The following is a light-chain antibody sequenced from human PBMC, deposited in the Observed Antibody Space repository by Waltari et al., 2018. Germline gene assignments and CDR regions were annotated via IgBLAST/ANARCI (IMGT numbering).Light chain of an antibody. V-gene: IGLV2-14*03. CDR3: SSYTSSTTLLV. CDR2: DVS. Sequence: QSALTQPASVSRSPGQSITIPCIGTSSDGGTYKYVSWYQRHPGQAPKLLIYDVSHRPSGVSNRFSGSKSGNTASLTISGLQAEDGADYYCSSYTSSTTLLVFGTGTKVTVL. CDR1: SSDGGTYKY. J-gene: IGLJ1*01.